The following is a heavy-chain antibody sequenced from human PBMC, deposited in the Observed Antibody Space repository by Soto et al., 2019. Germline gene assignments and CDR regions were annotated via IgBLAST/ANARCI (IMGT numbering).Heavy chain of an antibody. Sequence: GASVKVSCKAPGGTFSSYAISWVRQAPGQGLEWMGGIIPIFGTANYAQKFQGRVTITADESTSTAYMELSSLRSEDTAVYYCAKSLVDTAMVLWFDPWGQGTLVTVSS. D-gene: IGHD5-18*01. V-gene: IGHV1-69*13. CDR2: IIPIFGTA. J-gene: IGHJ5*02. CDR1: GGTFSSYA. CDR3: AKSLVDTAMVLWFDP.